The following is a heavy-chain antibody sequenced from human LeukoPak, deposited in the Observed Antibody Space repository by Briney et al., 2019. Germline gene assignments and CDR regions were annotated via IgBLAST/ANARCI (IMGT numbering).Heavy chain of an antibody. D-gene: IGHD1/OR15-1a*01. CDR2: INPNSGGT. J-gene: IGHJ4*02. CDR3: AKINWNTALDY. Sequence: ASVKVSCKASGYTFTGYYMHWVRQAPGQGLEWMGWINPNSGGTNYAQEFQGRVTMSRDTSISTAYMELSRLRSDDTAVYYCAKINWNTALDYWGQGTLVTVSS. CDR1: GYTFTGYY. V-gene: IGHV1-2*02.